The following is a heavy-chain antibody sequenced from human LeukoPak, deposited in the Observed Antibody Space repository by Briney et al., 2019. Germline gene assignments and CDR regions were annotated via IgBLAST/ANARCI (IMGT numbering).Heavy chain of an antibody. J-gene: IGHJ6*03. D-gene: IGHD2-2*01. CDR3: AKQNGVVPAAGYYMDV. CDR2: INNDGSDA. V-gene: IGHV3-74*01. Sequence: PGGSLRLSCEASGFTFTNHWMHWVRQPPGKGLVWVSRINNDGSDAVYADSVKGRFTISRDNAKNTLYLQMNSLRAEDTAVYYCAKQNGVVPAAGYYMDVWGKGTTVTVSS. CDR1: GFTFTNHW.